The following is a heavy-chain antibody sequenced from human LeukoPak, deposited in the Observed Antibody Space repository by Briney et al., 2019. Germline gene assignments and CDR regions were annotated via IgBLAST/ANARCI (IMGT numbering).Heavy chain of an antibody. J-gene: IGHJ4*02. CDR2: MTNSRSY. CDR3: ARQAGDF. D-gene: IGHD6-13*01. V-gene: IGHV3-21*01. CDR1: GFTLSTYS. Sequence: GFLRLSCTVSGFTLSTYSLNWVRRAPGKGLEWVSLMTNSRSYYADSVKGRFTISRDNAKNSLYLQMNTLRAEDTAVYYCARQAGDFWGQGTLVTVSS.